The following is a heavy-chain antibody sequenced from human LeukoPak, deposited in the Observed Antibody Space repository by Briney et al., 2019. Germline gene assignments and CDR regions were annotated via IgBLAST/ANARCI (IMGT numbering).Heavy chain of an antibody. CDR3: ARRLYYGSGSYGY. V-gene: IGHV4-39*01. D-gene: IGHD3-10*01. Sequence: PSETLSLTCTVSGGSISSSSYYWGWIRQPPGKGLEWIGSIYYSGSTYYNPFLKSRVTISVDTSKNQFSLKLSSVTAADTAVYYCARRLYYGSGSYGYWGQGTLVTVSS. CDR1: GGSISSSSYY. J-gene: IGHJ4*02. CDR2: IYYSGST.